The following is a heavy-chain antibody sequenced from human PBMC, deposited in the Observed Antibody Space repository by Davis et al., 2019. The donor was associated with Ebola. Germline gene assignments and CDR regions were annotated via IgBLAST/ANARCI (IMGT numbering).Heavy chain of an antibody. V-gene: IGHV4-34*01. J-gene: IGHJ4*02. CDR3: ARMKGNYSPPGFV. Sequence: MPSETLSLTCAVYGGSFSGYYWNWIRQPPGKGLEWIGEINHSGSTNYNPSLKSRVTISVDTSKNQFSLKLSSVTAADTAVYYCARMKGNYSPPGFVWGQGTLVTVSS. CDR1: GGSFSGYY. CDR2: INHSGST. D-gene: IGHD3-10*01.